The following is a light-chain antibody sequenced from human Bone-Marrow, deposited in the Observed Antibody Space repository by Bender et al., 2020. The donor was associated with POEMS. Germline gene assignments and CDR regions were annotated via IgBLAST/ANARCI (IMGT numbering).Light chain of an antibody. Sequence: QSVLTQPPSASGTPGQRVTISCSGGSSNIGAHAVNWYQHLPGTAPKLLIYSSHRRPSGVPDRFSGSRSGTSASLAISGLQSEDEADYYCAVWDDSLNGWVFGGGTKLIVL. J-gene: IGLJ3*02. CDR2: SSH. CDR1: SSNIGAHA. V-gene: IGLV1-44*01. CDR3: AVWDDSLNGWV.